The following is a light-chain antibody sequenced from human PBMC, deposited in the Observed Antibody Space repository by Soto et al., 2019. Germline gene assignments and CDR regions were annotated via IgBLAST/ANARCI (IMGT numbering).Light chain of an antibody. CDR1: TSDIGDSKY. CDR3: SSYTSSGTVL. Sequence: QSALTQPASVSGSPGQSITISCTGTTSDIGDSKYVSWYQQHPGKAPNLMIYDVSNRPTGVSNRFSGSKSGNTASLTISGLQAEDEADYYRSSYTSSGTVLFGGGTKLTVL. CDR2: DVS. V-gene: IGLV2-14*03. J-gene: IGLJ3*02.